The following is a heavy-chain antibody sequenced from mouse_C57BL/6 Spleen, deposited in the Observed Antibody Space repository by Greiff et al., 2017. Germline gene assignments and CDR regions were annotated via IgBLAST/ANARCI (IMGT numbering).Heavy chain of an antibody. CDR1: GYTFTSYW. CDR2: IYPGGGST. J-gene: IGHJ4*01. V-gene: IGHV1-55*01. Sequence: VQLQQPGAELVKPGASVKMSCKASGYTFTSYWIPWVKQRPGQGLEWIGDIYPGGGSTNYNEKFKSKATLTVDTSSSTAYMQLSSLTSEDSAVYYCERAGYYGRGCAMDYWGQGTTVTVSS. D-gene: IGHD1-1*01. CDR3: ERAGYYGRGCAMDY.